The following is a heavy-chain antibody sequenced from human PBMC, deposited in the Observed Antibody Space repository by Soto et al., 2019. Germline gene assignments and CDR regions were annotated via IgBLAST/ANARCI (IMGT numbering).Heavy chain of an antibody. V-gene: IGHV4-38-2*01. Sequence: SETLSLTCSVSGYSISSGYYWGWIRQPPGKGLEWIGSIYHSGTTYCNPSLKSRVTISIHTSKNQFSLKLTSVTAADTAVYYCAMVGWDCNSASCSLTWLDPWGDRTPVTLSS. CDR1: GYSISSGYY. CDR2: IYHSGTT. J-gene: IGHJ5*02. CDR3: AMVGWDCNSASCSLTWLDP. D-gene: IGHD2-2*01.